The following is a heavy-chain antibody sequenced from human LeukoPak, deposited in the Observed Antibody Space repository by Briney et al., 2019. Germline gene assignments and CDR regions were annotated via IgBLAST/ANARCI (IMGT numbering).Heavy chain of an antibody. J-gene: IGHJ3*02. V-gene: IGHV4-30-4*01. CDR1: GGSISSGDYY. CDR3: ARSLLDYYDSSGYYAFDI. Sequence: SETLSLTCTVSGGSISSGDYYWGWIRQPPGKGLEWIGYIYYSGSTYYNPSLKSRVTISVDTSKNQFSLKLSSVTAADTAVYYCARSLLDYYDSSGYYAFDIWGQGTMVTVSS. D-gene: IGHD3-22*01. CDR2: IYYSGST.